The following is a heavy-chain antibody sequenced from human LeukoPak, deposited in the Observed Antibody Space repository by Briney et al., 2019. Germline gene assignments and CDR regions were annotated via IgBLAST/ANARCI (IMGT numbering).Heavy chain of an antibody. CDR3: ARAGFGELVDY. CDR1: GGSISSYY. J-gene: IGHJ4*02. CDR2: IYYSGST. V-gene: IGHV4-59*01. Sequence: SETLSLTCTVSGGSISSYYWSWIRQPPGKGLEWIGYIYYSGSTNYNPSLKSRVTISVDTSKNRFSLKLSSVTAADTAVYYCARAGFGELVDYWGQGTLVTVSS. D-gene: IGHD3-10*01.